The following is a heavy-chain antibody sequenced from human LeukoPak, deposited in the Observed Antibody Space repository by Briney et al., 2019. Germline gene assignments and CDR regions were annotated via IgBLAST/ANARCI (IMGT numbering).Heavy chain of an antibody. V-gene: IGHV1-2*02. D-gene: IGHD3-3*01. CDR3: ARVTKRITIFGVVPYYFDY. Sequence: ASVKVSCKASGYTLTGYYMHWVRQAPGQGLEWMGWINPNSGGTNYAQKFQGRVTMTRDTSISTAYMELSRLRSDDTAVYYCARVTKRITIFGVVPYYFDYWGQGTLVTVSS. CDR2: INPNSGGT. J-gene: IGHJ4*02. CDR1: GYTLTGYY.